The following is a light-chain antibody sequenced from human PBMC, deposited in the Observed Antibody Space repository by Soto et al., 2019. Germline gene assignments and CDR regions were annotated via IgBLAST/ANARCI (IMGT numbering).Light chain of an antibody. CDR1: QRVGTSY. CDR3: QQYGSSPRT. V-gene: IGKV3-20*01. CDR2: GAS. J-gene: IGKJ1*01. Sequence: EIVLTQSPGTLSLSPGERATLSCRASQRVGTSYLAWYQLKPGQAPRLLIYGASSRAIGIPDRFSGSGSGTDFTLTISRLDPEDFAVYFCQQYGSSPRTFGQGTKVEIK.